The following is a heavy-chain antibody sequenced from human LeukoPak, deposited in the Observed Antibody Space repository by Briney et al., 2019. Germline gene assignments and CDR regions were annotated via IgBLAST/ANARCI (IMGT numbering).Heavy chain of an antibody. Sequence: VSVKVSSKASGYSLTGYHMHWLRQAPGQGLEWMGWINPNSGDTGYAQKFQGRVTMTRDMSISTIYMELTRLRSDDTALYYCARWDGYSSSPDYWGQGTLVTVSS. V-gene: IGHV1-2*02. J-gene: IGHJ4*02. D-gene: IGHD6-13*01. CDR1: GYSLTGYH. CDR2: INPNSGDT. CDR3: ARWDGYSSSPDY.